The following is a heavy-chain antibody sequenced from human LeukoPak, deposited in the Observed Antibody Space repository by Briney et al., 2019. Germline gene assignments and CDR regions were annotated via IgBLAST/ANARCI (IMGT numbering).Heavy chain of an antibody. CDR1: GYTFTSYD. CDR3: ARGARSLLWFGELLPVDY. CDR2: MNPNSGNT. V-gene: IGHV1-8*01. Sequence: ASVKVSCKASGYTFTSYDINWVRQATGQGLEWMGWMNPNSGNTGYAQKFQGRVTMTRNTSISTAYMELSSLRSEDTAVYYCARGARSLLWFGELLPVDYWGQGALVTVSS. J-gene: IGHJ4*02. D-gene: IGHD3-10*01.